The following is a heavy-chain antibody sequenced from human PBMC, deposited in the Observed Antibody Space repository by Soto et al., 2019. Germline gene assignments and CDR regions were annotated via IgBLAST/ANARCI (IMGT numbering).Heavy chain of an antibody. Sequence: PGESLKISCKTSGYSFPSYWIGWVRQMPGKGLEWMGIIYPGDSDTRYSPSFQGQVTISADKSIGTAYLQWSNLKASDTAMYYCARLAFGDPNDFDYWGQGTLVTVSS. CDR1: GYSFPSYW. CDR3: ARLAFGDPNDFDY. D-gene: IGHD4-17*01. J-gene: IGHJ4*02. CDR2: IYPGDSDT. V-gene: IGHV5-51*01.